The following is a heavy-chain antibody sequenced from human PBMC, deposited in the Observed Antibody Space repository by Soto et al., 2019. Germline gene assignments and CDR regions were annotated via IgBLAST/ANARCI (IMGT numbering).Heavy chain of an antibody. CDR2: INHSGST. CDR1: GGSFSGYY. CDR3: ARRPTMVRGVVRFRFDP. Sequence: SETLSLTCAVYGGSFSGYYWSWIRQPPGKGLEWIGEINHSGSTNYNPSLKSRVTISVDTSKNQFSLKLSSETAADTAVYYCARRPTMVRGVVRFRFDPWGQGTLVTVSS. V-gene: IGHV4-34*01. J-gene: IGHJ5*02. D-gene: IGHD3-10*01.